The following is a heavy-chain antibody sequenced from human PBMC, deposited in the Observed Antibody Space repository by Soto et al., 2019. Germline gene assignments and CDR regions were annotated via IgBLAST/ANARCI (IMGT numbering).Heavy chain of an antibody. CDR1: GGTFSNYA. V-gene: IGHV1-69*12. CDR2: IGPIFGTT. Sequence: QVQLVQSGAEVKKPGSSVKVSCKVSGGTFSNYAIDWVRLAPGHGLEWMGGIGPIFGTTYYTQKFQGRATIIADDSTTTAYLEMSSLRSEDTAIYYCARVEAVAGPYNYRGLDVWGQGTAVTVSS. CDR3: ARVEAVAGPYNYRGLDV. J-gene: IGHJ6*02. D-gene: IGHD6-19*01.